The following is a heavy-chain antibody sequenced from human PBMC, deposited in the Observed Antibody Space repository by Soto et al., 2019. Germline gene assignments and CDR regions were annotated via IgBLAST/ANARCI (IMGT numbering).Heavy chain of an antibody. D-gene: IGHD2-21*02. CDR1: GYTFTSYG. CDR2: ISAYNGNT. Sequence: ASVKVSCKASGYTFTSYGISWVRQAPGQGLEWMGWISAYNGNTNYAQKFQGRVTITADESTSTAYMELSSLRSEDTAVYYCARDRSPNCGGDCYSDYWGQGTLVTVSS. V-gene: IGHV1-18*04. J-gene: IGHJ4*02. CDR3: ARDRSPNCGGDCYSDY.